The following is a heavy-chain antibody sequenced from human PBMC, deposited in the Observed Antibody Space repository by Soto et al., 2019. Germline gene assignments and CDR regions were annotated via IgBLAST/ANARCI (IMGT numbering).Heavy chain of an antibody. V-gene: IGHV1-69*01. Sequence: QVQLVQSGAEVKKPGSSVKVSCKASGGTFSSYAISWVRQAPGQGLEWMAGIIPIFGTANYAQKFEGRVTITADESTSTAYMELSSLRPEDTAVYYCARAPPSSYQLLPSWFGPWGQGALVTVSS. CDR2: IIPIFGTA. J-gene: IGHJ5*02. D-gene: IGHD2-2*01. CDR1: GGTFSSYA. CDR3: ARAPPSSYQLLPSWFGP.